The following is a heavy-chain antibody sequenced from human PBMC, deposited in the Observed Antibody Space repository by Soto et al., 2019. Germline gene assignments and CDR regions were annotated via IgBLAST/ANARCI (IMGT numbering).Heavy chain of an antibody. Sequence: GGSLRLSCAASGFTFSNAWMSWVRQAPGKGLEWVGRIKSKTDGGTTDYAAPVKGRFTISRDDSKNTLYLQMNSLKTEDTAVYYCTTRKHPSSGGSCFDYWGQGTLVTVSS. D-gene: IGHD2-15*01. CDR3: TTRKHPSSGGSCFDY. CDR2: IKSKTDGGTT. V-gene: IGHV3-15*01. CDR1: GFTFSNAW. J-gene: IGHJ4*02.